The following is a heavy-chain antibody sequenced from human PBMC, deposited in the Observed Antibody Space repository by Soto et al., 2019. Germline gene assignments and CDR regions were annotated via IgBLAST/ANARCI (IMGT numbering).Heavy chain of an antibody. CDR1: GYSISSGYY. CDR2: IYHSGST. J-gene: IGHJ4*02. D-gene: IGHD5-18*01. V-gene: IGHV4-38-2*02. Sequence: SETLSLTCAVSGYSISSGYYWGWIRQPPGKGLEWIGSIYHSGSTYYNPSLKSRVTISVDTSKNQFSLKLSSVTAADTAVYYCAREGAVHTAMGGDFDYWGQGTLVTVSS. CDR3: AREGAVHTAMGGDFDY.